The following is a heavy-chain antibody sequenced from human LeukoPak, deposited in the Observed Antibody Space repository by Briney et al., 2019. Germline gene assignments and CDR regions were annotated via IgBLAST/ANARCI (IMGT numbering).Heavy chain of an antibody. J-gene: IGHJ6*02. CDR3: AKGHRAVAYFGMDV. Sequence: GGSLRLSCAASGFTFSSYGLSWVRQAPGKGLEWVSAISGSGASTNYADSVKGRFTISRDNSKNTLYLQMNSLRVEDTAIYYCAKGHRAVAYFGMDVWGQGTTVTVSS. V-gene: IGHV3-23*01. D-gene: IGHD1-14*01. CDR2: ISGSGAST. CDR1: GFTFSSYG.